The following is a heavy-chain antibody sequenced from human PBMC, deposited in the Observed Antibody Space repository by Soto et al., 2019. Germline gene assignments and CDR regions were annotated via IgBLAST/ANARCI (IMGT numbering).Heavy chain of an antibody. J-gene: IGHJ6*02. Sequence: SETLSLTCAVYGGSFSDYYYGWIRQPPGKGLEWIGEINHSGSTNYNPSLKSRVIISVDASKNQLSLKLSSVTAADTAVYYCARCLGDYGFDVWGQGTPVTVSS. CDR2: INHSGST. CDR3: ARCLGDYGFDV. D-gene: IGHD3-16*01. V-gene: IGHV4-34*01. CDR1: GGSFSDYY.